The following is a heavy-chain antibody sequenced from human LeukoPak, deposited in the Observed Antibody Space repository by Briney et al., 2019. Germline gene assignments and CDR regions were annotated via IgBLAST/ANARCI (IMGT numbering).Heavy chain of an antibody. J-gene: IGHJ4*02. V-gene: IGHV3-7*03. Sequence: GGSLRLSCAASGFTFSSYSMNWVRQAPGKGLEWVANIKDDGSVKNHVDSLKGRFSISRDNARNSLYLQISSLRAEDTAVYYCAREVVATASAFDCWGQGTLVTVSS. CDR3: AREVVATASAFDC. D-gene: IGHD2-21*01. CDR1: GFTFSSYS. CDR2: IKDDGSVK.